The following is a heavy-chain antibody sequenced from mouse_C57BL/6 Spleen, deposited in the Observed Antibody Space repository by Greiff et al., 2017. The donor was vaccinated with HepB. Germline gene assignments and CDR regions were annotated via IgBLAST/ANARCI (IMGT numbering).Heavy chain of an antibody. CDR3: ARITTVVADAMDY. D-gene: IGHD1-1*01. J-gene: IGHJ4*01. CDR1: GFSLTSYA. Sequence: VKLMESGPGLVAPSQSLSITCTVSGFSLTSYAISWVRQPPGKGLEWLGVIWTGGGTNYNSALKSRLSISKDNSKSQVFLKMNSLQTDDTARYYCARITTVVADAMDYWGQGTSVTVSS. V-gene: IGHV2-9-1*01. CDR2: IWTGGGT.